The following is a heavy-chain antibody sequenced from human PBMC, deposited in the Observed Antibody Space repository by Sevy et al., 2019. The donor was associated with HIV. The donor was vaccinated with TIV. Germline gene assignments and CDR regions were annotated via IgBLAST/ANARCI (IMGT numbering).Heavy chain of an antibody. Sequence: SETLSLTCTVSGGSISSYYWSWIRQPPGKGLELVGYIYYSGSANYNPSLKSRVTISVDTSKNQFSLKLSSVTAADTAVYYCARTGTRIAAAGGEFDYWGQGTLVTVSS. D-gene: IGHD6-13*01. CDR2: IYYSGSA. CDR1: GGSISSYY. V-gene: IGHV4-59*01. J-gene: IGHJ4*02. CDR3: ARTGTRIAAAGGEFDY.